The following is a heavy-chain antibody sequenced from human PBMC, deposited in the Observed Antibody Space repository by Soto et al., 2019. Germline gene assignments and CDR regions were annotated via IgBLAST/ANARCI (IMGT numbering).Heavy chain of an antibody. J-gene: IGHJ4*02. V-gene: IGHV3-48*02. D-gene: IGHD3-3*01. CDR2: ITDSSDTV. CDR3: ARDFGHGYYLDY. CDR1: GFSFSNYN. Sequence: GGSLRLSCVASGFSFSNYNMNWVRQAPGKGLEWVSYITDSSDTVHYADSVRGRFTISRDNAESSLYLQMNSLRDEDTAVYFCARDFGHGYYLDYWGRGTLVTV.